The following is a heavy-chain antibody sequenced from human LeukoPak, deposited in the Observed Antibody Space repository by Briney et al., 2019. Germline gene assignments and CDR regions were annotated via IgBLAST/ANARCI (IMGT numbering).Heavy chain of an antibody. CDR2: ISGTGFTT. Sequence: TGGSLRLSCAASGFTFDNYAMNWLRQAPGKGLEWVSAISGTGFTTYYADSVKGRFTISKDNSKNTLYLQMNSVRAEDTAVYYCAKDSHSIYNWFDPWGQGTLVTVSS. J-gene: IGHJ5*02. V-gene: IGHV3-23*01. CDR1: GFTFDNYA. CDR3: AKDSHSIYNWFDP.